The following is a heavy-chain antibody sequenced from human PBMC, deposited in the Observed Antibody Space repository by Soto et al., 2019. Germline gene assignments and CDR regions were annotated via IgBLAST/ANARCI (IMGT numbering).Heavy chain of an antibody. J-gene: IGHJ3*02. CDR2: LSRSGNTI. V-gene: IGHV3-11*01. CDR1: GFTLEDYV. CDR3: ARSSGRYDAHGFDM. D-gene: IGHD6-19*01. Sequence: GCMRLSCAACGFTLEDYVMTWICKAAGKGPEWVSFLSRSGNTIYYADSVKGRFSISRDNAENSLYLQMESLRVEDTATYFSARSSGRYDAHGFDMRGQATMVTV.